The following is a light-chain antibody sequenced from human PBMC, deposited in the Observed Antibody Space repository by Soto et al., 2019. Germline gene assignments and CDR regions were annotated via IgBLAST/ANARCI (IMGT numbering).Light chain of an antibody. CDR1: QGVNSY. CDR3: QQLNTYSLT. CDR2: TSS. Sequence: DIQLTQSQSFLSAYVGERVTVTCLASQGVNSYLAWSQQKPGKAPKLLIYTSSTLHSGVPSRFSGSGAGTEVTLTITSLQPEDVAAYYCQQLNTYSLTFGGGTKV. J-gene: IGKJ4*02. V-gene: IGKV1-9*01.